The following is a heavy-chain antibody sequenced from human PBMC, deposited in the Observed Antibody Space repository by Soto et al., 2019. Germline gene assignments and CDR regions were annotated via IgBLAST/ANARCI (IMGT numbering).Heavy chain of an antibody. CDR3: AREYSGYETPYYYMDV. D-gene: IGHD5-12*01. Sequence: PGGSLRLSCAASGFTFSSYSMNWVRQAPGKGLEWVSHISSSSSTIYYADSVKGRFTISRDNAKNSLYLQMNSLRAEDTAVYYCAREYSGYETPYYYMDVWGKGTTVTVS. J-gene: IGHJ6*03. V-gene: IGHV3-48*01. CDR2: ISSSSSTI. CDR1: GFTFSSYS.